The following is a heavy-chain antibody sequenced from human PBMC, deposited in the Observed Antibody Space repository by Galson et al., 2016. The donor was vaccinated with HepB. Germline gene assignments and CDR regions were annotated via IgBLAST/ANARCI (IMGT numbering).Heavy chain of an antibody. D-gene: IGHD3-16*02. CDR2: ISGSGSSA. J-gene: IGHJ6*02. Sequence: SLRLSCAASGFTFSDYAMSWVRQPPGKGLEWVSTISGSGSSAYYADSVKGRFTISRDNSKNTLYLLVNSLRAEDTAVYYCAKDRYTHSLDPKYYHYGMDVWRQGTAVTVSS. V-gene: IGHV3-23*01. CDR1: GFTFSDYA. CDR3: AKDRYTHSLDPKYYHYGMDV.